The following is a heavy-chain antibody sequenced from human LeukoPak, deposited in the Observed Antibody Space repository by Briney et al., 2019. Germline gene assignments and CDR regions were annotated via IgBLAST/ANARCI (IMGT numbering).Heavy chain of an antibody. CDR3: AKWLLGYCSSTSCRGSTYFDY. D-gene: IGHD2-2*01. J-gene: IGHJ4*02. V-gene: IGHV3-53*01. CDR1: GFTVSSSF. CDR2: IHRDDKT. Sequence: GGSLRLSCAASGFTVSSSFIYWVRRAPGKGLEWVSFIHRDDKTYYADSVEGRFTISRDNSKNTLYLQMNSLRAEDTAVYYCAKWLLGYCSSTSCRGSTYFDYWGQGTLVTVSS.